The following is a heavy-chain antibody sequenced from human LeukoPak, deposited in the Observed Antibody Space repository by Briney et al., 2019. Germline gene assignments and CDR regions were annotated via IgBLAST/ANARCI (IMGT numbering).Heavy chain of an antibody. CDR3: ARDFRYCSSTGCYQYWFDP. CDR2: ISAYNGNT. CDR1: GYTFTSYG. J-gene: IGHJ5*02. Sequence: ASVKVSCKASGYTFTSYGISWVRQAPGQGLEWMGWISAYNGNTNYAQKLQGRVTMTTDTSTSTAYMELRSLRSDDTAVYYCARDFRYCSSTGCYQYWFDPWGQGTLVTVSS. D-gene: IGHD2-2*01. V-gene: IGHV1-18*01.